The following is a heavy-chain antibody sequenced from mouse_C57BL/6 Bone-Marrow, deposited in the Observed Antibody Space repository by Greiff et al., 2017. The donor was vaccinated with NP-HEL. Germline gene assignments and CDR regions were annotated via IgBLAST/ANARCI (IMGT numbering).Heavy chain of an antibody. Sequence: QVHVKQSGAELVKPGASVKISCKASGYAFSSYWMNWVKQRPGKGLEWIGQIYPGDGDTNYNGKFKGKATLTADKSSSTAYMQLSSLTSEDSAVYFCARYYYYGSSYSAWFAYWGQGTLVTVSA. J-gene: IGHJ3*01. CDR2: IYPGDGDT. D-gene: IGHD1-1*01. CDR1: GYAFSSYW. V-gene: IGHV1-80*01. CDR3: ARYYYYGSSYSAWFAY.